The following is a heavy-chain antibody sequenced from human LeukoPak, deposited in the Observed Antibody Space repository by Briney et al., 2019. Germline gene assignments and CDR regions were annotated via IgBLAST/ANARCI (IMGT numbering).Heavy chain of an antibody. CDR3: ARELRGDYYDSSGYYSRGAFDI. V-gene: IGHV3-30*01. CDR1: GFTFSSYA. J-gene: IGHJ3*02. Sequence: GRSLRLSCAASGFTFSSYAMHWVRQAPGKGLEWVAVISYDGSNKYYADSVKGRFTISRDNTKNTLYLQMNSLRAEDTAVYYCARELRGDYYDSSGYYSRGAFDIWGQGTMVTVSS. D-gene: IGHD3-22*01. CDR2: ISYDGSNK.